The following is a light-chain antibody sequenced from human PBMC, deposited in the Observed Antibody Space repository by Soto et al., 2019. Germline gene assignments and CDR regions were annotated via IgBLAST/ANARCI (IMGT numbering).Light chain of an antibody. CDR3: GLYMNGGSCV. J-gene: IGLJ3*02. CDR1: SGSVSTNSY. V-gene: IGLV8-61*01. CDR2: HTD. Sequence: QTVVTQEPSFSVSPGGPVTLTCGLTSGSVSTNSYPAWYQQTPGQAPRALIYHTDTRCSGVPDRFSGSILGNKAALTISGAQAADESDYYCGLYMNGGSCVFGGGTKVTV.